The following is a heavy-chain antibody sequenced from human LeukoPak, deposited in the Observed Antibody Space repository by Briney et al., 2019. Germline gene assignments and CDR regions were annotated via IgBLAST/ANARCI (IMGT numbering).Heavy chain of an antibody. CDR3: AKRGVVIRVILVGFHKEAYYFDS. Sequence: EPGRSLRLSCAASGFIVSSYAMSRVRQAAGKWLGWVSAIGGSGGRTKHADSVKGRFTISRDNPKTTLFLQMNSLRAEDTAVYFCAKRGVVIRVILVGFHKEAYYFDSWGQGALVTVSS. D-gene: IGHD3-22*01. V-gene: IGHV3-23*01. CDR2: IGGSGGRT. CDR1: GFIVSSYA. J-gene: IGHJ4*02.